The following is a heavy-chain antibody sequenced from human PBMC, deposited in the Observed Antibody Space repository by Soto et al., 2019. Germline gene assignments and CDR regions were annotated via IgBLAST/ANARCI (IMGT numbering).Heavy chain of an antibody. Sequence: QLQLQESGPGLVKPSETLSLTCTVSGGSISSSSYYWGWIRQPPGKGLEWIGSIYYSGSTYYNPSLKSRVTRSVDTSKNQFSLKLSSVTAADTAVYYCARHLVTYYYGSGSYYTEGWFDPWGQGTLVTVSS. CDR3: ARHLVTYYYGSGSYYTEGWFDP. CDR2: IYYSGST. V-gene: IGHV4-39*01. CDR1: GGSISSSSYY. J-gene: IGHJ5*02. D-gene: IGHD3-10*01.